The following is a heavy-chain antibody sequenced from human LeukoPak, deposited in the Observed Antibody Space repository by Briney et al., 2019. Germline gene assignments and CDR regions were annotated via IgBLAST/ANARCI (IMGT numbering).Heavy chain of an antibody. CDR1: GGTFSSYA. CDR2: IIPIFGTA. Sequence: APVKVSCKASGGTFSSYAISWVRQAPGQGLEWMGRIIPIFGTANYAQKFQGRVTITTDESTSTAYMELSSLRSEDTAVYYCARCLYYYDSSGSYYYYYMDVWGKGTTVTVSS. J-gene: IGHJ6*03. V-gene: IGHV1-69*05. CDR3: ARCLYYYDSSGSYYYYYMDV. D-gene: IGHD3-22*01.